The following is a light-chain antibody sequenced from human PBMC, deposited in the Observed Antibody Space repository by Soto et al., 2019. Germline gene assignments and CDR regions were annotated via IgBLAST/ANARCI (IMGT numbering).Light chain of an antibody. Sequence: EIVVTQSPATLSVSPGERATLSCRASQSVGNNFAWYQQKPGQAPRLLIFATSTRATGVRAWCSGSGSGTEFTLTFSSLQSEDFAVYYCQQYGDWPLTFGGGAKVEIE. CDR2: ATS. J-gene: IGKJ4*01. CDR1: QSVGNN. V-gene: IGKV3-15*01. CDR3: QQYGDWPLT.